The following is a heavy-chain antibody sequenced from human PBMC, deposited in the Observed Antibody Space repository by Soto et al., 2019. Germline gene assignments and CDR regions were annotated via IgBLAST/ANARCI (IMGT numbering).Heavy chain of an antibody. D-gene: IGHD3-9*01. J-gene: IGHJ6*02. V-gene: IGHV1-3*01. CDR3: ARGGDLRYFDYYYYGMDV. Sequence: ASVKVSCKASGYTFTSYAMHWVRQAPGQRLEWMGWINAGNGNTKYSQKFQGRVSLTRDTSASTAYMELSSLRSEDTAVYYCARGGDLRYFDYYYYGMDVWGQGTTVTVSS. CDR1: GYTFTSYA. CDR2: INAGNGNT.